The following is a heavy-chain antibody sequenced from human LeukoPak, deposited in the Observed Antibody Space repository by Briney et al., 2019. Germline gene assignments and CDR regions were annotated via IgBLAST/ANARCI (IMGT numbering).Heavy chain of an antibody. J-gene: IGHJ6*02. V-gene: IGHV4-59*01. CDR2: ISYSGST. Sequence: SETLSLTCSVSGGSINTFYWNWIRQPPGKGLEWIGYISYSGSTNYNPSLNSRVTMSVDMSKNQFSLNLSSVTAADTAVYYCARGRAYYYDSSGYYYGGYNYYYGMDVWGQGTTVTVSS. CDR1: GGSINTFY. CDR3: ARGRAYYYDSSGYYYGGYNYYYGMDV. D-gene: IGHD3-22*01.